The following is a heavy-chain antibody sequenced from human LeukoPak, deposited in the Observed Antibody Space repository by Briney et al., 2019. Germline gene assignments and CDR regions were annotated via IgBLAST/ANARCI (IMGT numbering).Heavy chain of an antibody. J-gene: IGHJ4*02. D-gene: IGHD6-19*01. Sequence: GGSLRLSCAASGFSFRSYGMHWVRQAPGKGLEWVAVISSDEINEYYADSVKGRFTISRDNSKNTVYLQMNILRAEDTAVYYCARSEQWTGFFDYWGQGTPVTVSS. CDR3: ARSEQWTGFFDY. V-gene: IGHV3-30*03. CDR2: ISSDEINE. CDR1: GFSFRSYG.